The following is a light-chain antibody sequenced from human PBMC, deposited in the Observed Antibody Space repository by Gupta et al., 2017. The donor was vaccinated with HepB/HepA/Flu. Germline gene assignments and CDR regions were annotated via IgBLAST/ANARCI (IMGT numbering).Light chain of an antibody. CDR2: EVS. CDR3: CSYAGSSTWV. J-gene: IGLJ3*02. Sequence: SALTQPASVSGSPGPSITITCTGTSSDVGSYNLVSWYQQHPGKAPKLMIYEVSKRPPEVSTRFSGSKSGNTASLTISGRKAEDEADYYCCSYAGSSTWVFGGGTKLTVL. CDR1: SSDVGSYNL. V-gene: IGLV2-23*02.